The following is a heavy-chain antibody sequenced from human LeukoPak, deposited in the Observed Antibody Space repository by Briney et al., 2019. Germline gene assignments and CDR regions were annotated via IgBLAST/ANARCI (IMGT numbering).Heavy chain of an antibody. CDR1: GGPFSGYY. D-gene: IGHD2-21*02. J-gene: IGHJ2*01. V-gene: IGHV4-34*01. CDR2: INQSGST. CDR3: ARGKEYCGGDCFSSWYFDL. Sequence: PSETLSLICAVYGGPFSGYYWSWIRQSPGKGLEWIGEINQSGSTTYKPSLKGRVTISVDTSKTQFSLKLSSVTAADTAVYYCARGKEYCGGDCFSSWYFDLWGRGTLVTVSS.